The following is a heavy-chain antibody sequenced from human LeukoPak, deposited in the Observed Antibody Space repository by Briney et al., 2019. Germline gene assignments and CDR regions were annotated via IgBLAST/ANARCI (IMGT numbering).Heavy chain of an antibody. D-gene: IGHD6-13*01. Sequence: GESLKISCKGSGYSFTSYWIGWVRQMPGKGLEWMGIIYPGDSDTRYSPSFQGQVTISADKSISTAYLQWSSLKASDTAMYYCARRSGYSSSWYIYYFDYWGQGTLVTVSS. CDR1: GYSFTSYW. CDR2: IYPGDSDT. J-gene: IGHJ4*02. V-gene: IGHV5-51*01. CDR3: ARRSGYSSSWYIYYFDY.